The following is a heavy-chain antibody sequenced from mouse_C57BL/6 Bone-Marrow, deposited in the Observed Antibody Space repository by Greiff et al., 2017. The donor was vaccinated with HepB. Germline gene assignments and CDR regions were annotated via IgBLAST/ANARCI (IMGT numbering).Heavy chain of an antibody. J-gene: IGHJ3*01. V-gene: IGHV3-6*01. Sequence: EVQLQQSGPGLVKPSQSLSLTCSVTGYSITSGYYWNWIRQFPGNKLEWMGYISYDGSNNYNPSLKNRISITRDTSKNQFFLKLNSVTTEDTATYYCARDSYGSSWGFAYWGQGTLVTVSA. CDR1: GYSITSGYY. CDR3: ARDSYGSSWGFAY. CDR2: ISYDGSN. D-gene: IGHD1-1*01.